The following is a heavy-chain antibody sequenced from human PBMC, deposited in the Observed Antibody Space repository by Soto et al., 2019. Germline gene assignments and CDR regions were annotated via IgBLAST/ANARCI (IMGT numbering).Heavy chain of an antibody. V-gene: IGHV3-11*05. D-gene: IGHD5-12*01. CDR2: ITSSSSYT. CDR3: ARGAYDPPYYAMDV. Sequence: GGALRLSCAASGSSFSDYYMSWIRQSPGKGLEWLSYITSSSSYTHYADSVKGRFTISRDNAKNSLYLQMNSLRAEDTAVYYCARGAYDPPYYAMDVWGQGTTVTVSS. J-gene: IGHJ6*02. CDR1: GSSFSDYY.